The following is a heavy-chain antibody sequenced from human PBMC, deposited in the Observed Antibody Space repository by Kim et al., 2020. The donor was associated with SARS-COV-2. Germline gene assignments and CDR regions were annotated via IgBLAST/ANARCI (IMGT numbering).Heavy chain of an antibody. CDR2: INSDGSGT. D-gene: IGHD2-2*01. Sequence: GGSLRLSCAASGFTFNKFWMHWVRQAPGKGLEWVSHINSDGSGTNYADSVKGRFTISRDSAKNTLYLRMDSLRAEDTAVYYCARGGCTATSCLDIWGQGTLVTVSS. V-gene: IGHV3-74*01. CDR1: GFTFNKFW. CDR3: ARGGCTATSCLDI. J-gene: IGHJ4*02.